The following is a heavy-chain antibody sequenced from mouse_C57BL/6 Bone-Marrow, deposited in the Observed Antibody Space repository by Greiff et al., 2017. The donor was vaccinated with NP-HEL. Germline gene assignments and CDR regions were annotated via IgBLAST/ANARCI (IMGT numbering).Heavy chain of an antibody. CDR1: GFTFSDYG. CDR3: ARNYYYGSTYAMDY. CDR2: ISRGSSTI. D-gene: IGHD1-1*01. V-gene: IGHV5-17*01. Sequence: EVKLVESGGGLVKPGGSLKLSCAASGFTFSDYGMHWVRQAPEQGLEWVAYISRGSSTIYYAETVKGRFTISRDNAKNTLFLQMTSLRSEDTAMYYCARNYYYGSTYAMDYWGQGTSVTVSS. J-gene: IGHJ4*01.